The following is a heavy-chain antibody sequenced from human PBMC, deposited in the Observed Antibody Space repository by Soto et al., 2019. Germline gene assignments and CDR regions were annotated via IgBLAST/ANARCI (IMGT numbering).Heavy chain of an antibody. CDR1: GFTFSTYA. CDR3: ANGRLCSGGSCYRSFEY. Sequence: PGGSLRLSCAASGFTFSTYAMSWVRQAPGKGLEWVSTISPGSGGSTYYADSVEGRFTISRDNSKNTLYLQMNSLRVEDTAVYYCANGRLCSGGSCYRSFEYWGQATLVTVSS. CDR2: ISPGSGGST. D-gene: IGHD2-15*01. J-gene: IGHJ4*02. V-gene: IGHV3-23*01.